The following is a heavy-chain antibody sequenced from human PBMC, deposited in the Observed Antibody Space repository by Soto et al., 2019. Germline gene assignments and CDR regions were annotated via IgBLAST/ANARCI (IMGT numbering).Heavy chain of an antibody. V-gene: IGHV4-30-2*01. CDR1: GGSITSGNSYS. D-gene: IGHD3-10*01. J-gene: IGHJ5*02. CDR2: ISQTGAT. CDR3: ARAVSPYFGTWFDP. Sequence: LSLTCAVSGGSITSGNSYSWAWIRQPPGRGLEWIGSISQTGATSYNPSLKSRVSVSLDKSKNQFSLRLSSVTAADMAVYYCARAVSPYFGTWFDPWGQGTLVTVSS.